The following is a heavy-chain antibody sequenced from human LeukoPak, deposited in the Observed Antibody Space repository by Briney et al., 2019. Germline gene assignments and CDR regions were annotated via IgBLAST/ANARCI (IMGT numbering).Heavy chain of an antibody. J-gene: IGHJ4*02. D-gene: IGHD2-15*01. CDR2: IYYSGST. CDR1: GGSTSSYY. CDR3: ARLRAPPVVVAAARRYFDY. V-gene: IGHV4-59*08. Sequence: SETLSLTCTASGGSTSSYYWSWIRQPPGKGLEWIGYIYYSGSTNYNPSLKSRVTISVDTSKNQFSLKLSSVTAADTAVYYCARLRAPPVVVAAARRYFDYWGQGTLVTVSS.